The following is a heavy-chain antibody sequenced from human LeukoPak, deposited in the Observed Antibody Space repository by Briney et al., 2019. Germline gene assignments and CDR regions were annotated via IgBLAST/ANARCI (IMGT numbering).Heavy chain of an antibody. Sequence: GGSLRLSCAASGFTFDDYGMSWVRQAPGKGLGSVSGINWNGGSTGYADSVKGRFATSRDNAKNSLYLQMNSLRAEDTALYYCARRPEYSSSPAPSNFDYWGQGTLVTVSS. CDR2: INWNGGST. CDR3: ARRPEYSSSPAPSNFDY. CDR1: GFTFDDYG. V-gene: IGHV3-20*04. D-gene: IGHD6-6*01. J-gene: IGHJ4*02.